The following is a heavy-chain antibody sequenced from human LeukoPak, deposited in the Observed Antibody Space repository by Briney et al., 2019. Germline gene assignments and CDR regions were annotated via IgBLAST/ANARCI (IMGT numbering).Heavy chain of an antibody. CDR2: INHSGST. Sequence: SETLSLTCAVYGGSFSGYYWSWIRQPPGKGLEWIGEINHSGSTNYNPSLKSRVTISVDTSKNQFSLKLSSVTAADTAVYYCARRKYSSSPYNWFDPWGQGTLVTVPS. V-gene: IGHV4-34*01. CDR1: GGSFSGYY. CDR3: ARRKYSSSPYNWFDP. J-gene: IGHJ5*02. D-gene: IGHD6-13*01.